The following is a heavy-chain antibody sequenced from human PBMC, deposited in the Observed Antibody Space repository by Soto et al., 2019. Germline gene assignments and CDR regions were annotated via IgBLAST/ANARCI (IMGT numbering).Heavy chain of an antibody. CDR3: ARELGMTGYWYFDV. D-gene: IGHD3-16*01. J-gene: IGHJ2*01. V-gene: IGHV3-13*04. Sequence: EVQLVESGGGLVQPGGSLRLSCTASGFTFSDYDMHWVRQPTGKGLEWVSSISVRGNTYYSNSVKGRFTVSRENAKNSFYLQMNSLTAGDTAVYYCARELGMTGYWYFDVWGRGTLVSVSS. CDR2: ISVRGNT. CDR1: GFTFSDYD.